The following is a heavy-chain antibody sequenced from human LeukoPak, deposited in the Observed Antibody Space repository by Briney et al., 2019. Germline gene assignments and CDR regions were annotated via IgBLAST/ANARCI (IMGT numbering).Heavy chain of an antibody. D-gene: IGHD3-10*01. V-gene: IGHV3-23*01. CDR2: ISGTGTNT. CDR3: ARPGYGSGSYYYY. Sequence: PGGSLRLSCAASGFTFSSYAMSWVRQAPGKGLEWVSAISGTGTNTYYADSVKGRFTISRDNSKNTLYLQMNSLRAEDTAVYYCARPGYGSGSYYYYWGQGTLVTVSS. J-gene: IGHJ4*02. CDR1: GFTFSSYA.